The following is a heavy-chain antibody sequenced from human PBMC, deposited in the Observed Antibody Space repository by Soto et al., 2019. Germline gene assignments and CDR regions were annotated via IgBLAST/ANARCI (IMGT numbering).Heavy chain of an antibody. V-gene: IGHV1-3*01. CDR2: INAGNGNT. Sequence: ASVKVSCKASGYTFTSYAMHWVRQAPGQRLEWMGWINAGNGNTKYSQKFQGRVTITRDTSASTAYMELSSLRSEDTAVYYCARGRPSFSGIAVAGDAFDIWGQGTMVTVSS. CDR3: ARGRPSFSGIAVAGDAFDI. D-gene: IGHD6-19*01. CDR1: GYTFTSYA. J-gene: IGHJ3*02.